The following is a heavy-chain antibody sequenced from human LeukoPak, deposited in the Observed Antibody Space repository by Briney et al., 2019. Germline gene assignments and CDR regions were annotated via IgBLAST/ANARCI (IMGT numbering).Heavy chain of an antibody. CDR2: ISGSGGNT. CDR3: AKGFSATAAAGYYFDY. J-gene: IGHJ4*02. CDR1: GFTFHTYA. V-gene: IGHV3-23*01. Sequence: GGSLRLSCAASGFTFHTYAMTWVRQAPGKGLEWVSAISGSGGNTYYTDSVKGRFTISRDASKNTLYLQMNSLRAEDTAVYYCAKGFSATAAAGYYFDYWGQGTLVTVSP. D-gene: IGHD6-13*01.